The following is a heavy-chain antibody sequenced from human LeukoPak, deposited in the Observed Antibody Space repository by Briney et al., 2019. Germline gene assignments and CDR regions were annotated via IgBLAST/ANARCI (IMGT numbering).Heavy chain of an antibody. Sequence: GGSLRLSCAASGFRFSSYWMSWVRQAPGKGLEWVAHIKKDGREKDYVDSVKGRFTISRDNAKNSLYLQMNSLRAEDTAVYYCARWVTAIYYYGMDVWGQGTTVTVSS. CDR2: IKKDGREK. J-gene: IGHJ6*02. D-gene: IGHD2-21*02. CDR3: ARWVTAIYYYGMDV. V-gene: IGHV3-7*01. CDR1: GFRFSSYW.